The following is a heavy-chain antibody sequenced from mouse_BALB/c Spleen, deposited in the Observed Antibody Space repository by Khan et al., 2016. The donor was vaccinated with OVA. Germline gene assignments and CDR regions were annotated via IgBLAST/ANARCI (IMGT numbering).Heavy chain of an antibody. Sequence: EVQVEESGGGLVQPGGSMKLPCVASGFTFSNYWMNWVRQSPEKGLEWVAEIRLKSDDYVTHYAESVKGRFTISRDDSKRSVYLQMHNLRAEDSGIYYCWLLQWGQGTTLTVSS. CDR1: GFTFSNYW. D-gene: IGHD2-3*01. CDR2: IRLKSDDYVT. CDR3: WLLQ. J-gene: IGHJ2*01. V-gene: IGHV6-3*01.